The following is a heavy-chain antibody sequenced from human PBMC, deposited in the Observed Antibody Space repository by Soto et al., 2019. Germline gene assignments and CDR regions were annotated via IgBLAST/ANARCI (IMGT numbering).Heavy chain of an antibody. D-gene: IGHD1-20*01. J-gene: IGHJ6*02. Sequence: KTSETLSLTCTVSGGSISSSSYYWGWIRQPPGKGLEWIGSIYYSGSTYYNPSLKSRVTISVDTSKNQFSLKLSSVTAADTAVYYCARGALGYNWTPYGMDVWGQGTTVTVSS. CDR1: GGSISSSSYY. CDR2: IYYSGST. CDR3: ARGALGYNWTPYGMDV. V-gene: IGHV4-39*01.